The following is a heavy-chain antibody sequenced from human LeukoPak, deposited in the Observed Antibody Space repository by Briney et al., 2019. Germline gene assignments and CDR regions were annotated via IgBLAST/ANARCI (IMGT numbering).Heavy chain of an antibody. V-gene: IGHV4-59*01. D-gene: IGHD2-15*01. CDR2: IYYSGST. J-gene: IGHJ5*02. CDR3: ARSTGYCSGGSCRDVNWFDP. Sequence: PSETLSLTCTVSGGSISSYYWSWIRQPPGKGLERIGYIYYSGSTNYNPPLKSRVTISVDTSKNQFSLKLSSVAAADTAVYYCARSTGYCSGGSCRDVNWFDPWGQGTLVTVSS. CDR1: GGSISSYY.